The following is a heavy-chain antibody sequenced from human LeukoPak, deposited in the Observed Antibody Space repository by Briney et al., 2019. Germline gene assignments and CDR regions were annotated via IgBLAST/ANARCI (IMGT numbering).Heavy chain of an antibody. CDR2: IYHSGST. D-gene: IGHD6-13*01. Sequence: SETLSLTCTVSGYSISSGYYWGWIRQPPGKGLEWIGSIYHSGSTYYNPSLKSRVTISVDTSNNQFSLKLSSVTAADTAVYYCARAYHSSWYLNWFDPWGQGTLVTVSS. V-gene: IGHV4-38-2*02. CDR3: ARAYHSSWYLNWFDP. CDR1: GYSISSGYY. J-gene: IGHJ5*02.